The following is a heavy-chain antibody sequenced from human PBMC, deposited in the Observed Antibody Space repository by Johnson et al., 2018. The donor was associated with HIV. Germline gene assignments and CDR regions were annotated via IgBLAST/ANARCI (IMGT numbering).Heavy chain of an antibody. Sequence: QVQLVESGGGVVQPGRSLRLSCAASGFTFSSYGMHWVRQAPGKGLEWVAVIWYAGSNKYYAASVKGRFTISRDNSKNTLYLQMNSLRAEDTAVYYCATDLKDAHNWRMRALDIWGQGTMVTVSS. V-gene: IGHV3-33*01. CDR3: ATDLKDAHNWRMRALDI. D-gene: IGHD5-24*01. CDR2: IWYAGSNK. J-gene: IGHJ3*02. CDR1: GFTFSSYG.